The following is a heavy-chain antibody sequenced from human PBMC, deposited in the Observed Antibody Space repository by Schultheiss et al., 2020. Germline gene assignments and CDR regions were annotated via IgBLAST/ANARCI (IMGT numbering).Heavy chain of an antibody. CDR1: GFTFSDYY. J-gene: IGHJ3*02. D-gene: IGHD3-22*01. CDR3: ARDYYDSSGPGGI. Sequence: GGSLRLSCAASGFTFSDYYMSWIRQAPGKGLEWVSRINSDGSSTSYADSVKGRFTISRDNAKNTLYLQMNSLRSEDTAVYYCARDYYDSSGPGGIWGQGTMVTVAS. CDR2: INSDGSST. V-gene: IGHV3-74*01.